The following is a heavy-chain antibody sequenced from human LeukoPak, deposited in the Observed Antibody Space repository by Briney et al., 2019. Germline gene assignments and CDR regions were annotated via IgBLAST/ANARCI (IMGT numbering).Heavy chain of an antibody. CDR3: ARDPLRSTWSTYYNALDV. J-gene: IGHJ6*02. CDR1: GYSXTSYA. CDR2: ISAYNGNT. D-gene: IGHD6-13*01. Sequence: ASMKVSCKASGYSXTSYAINGVRQAPGQGLEWMGWISAYNGNTDYAQKLQGRVTMTTDTSTSTAYMELRSLTSDDTAVYYCARDPLRSTWSTYYNALDVWGQGTTVTVSS. V-gene: IGHV1-18*01.